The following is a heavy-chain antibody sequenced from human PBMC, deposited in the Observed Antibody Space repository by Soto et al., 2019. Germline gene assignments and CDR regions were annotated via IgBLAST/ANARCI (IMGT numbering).Heavy chain of an antibody. Sequence: GGSLRLSCAASGFTFSSYAMSWVRQAPGKGLEWVSAISGSGGSTYYADSVKGRFTISRDNSKNTLYLQMNSLRAEDTAVYYCAKAGRITIFGVVRNWFDPWGQGTLVTVSS. CDR3: AKAGRITIFGVVRNWFDP. J-gene: IGHJ5*02. V-gene: IGHV3-23*01. CDR1: GFTFSSYA. CDR2: ISGSGGST. D-gene: IGHD3-3*01.